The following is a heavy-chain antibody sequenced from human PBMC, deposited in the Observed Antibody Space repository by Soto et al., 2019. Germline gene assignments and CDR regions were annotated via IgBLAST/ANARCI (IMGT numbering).Heavy chain of an antibody. D-gene: IGHD3-16*02. Sequence: PSETLSLTCAVSGDSIRSFYWSWIRQPPGKGLEWIGYIYYSGTTNYNPSLKSRVTISVGTSKKQFFLKLTSLTAADTAVYYCARGAGGRSYRQGYLDPCGQGPLVTVSS. CDR3: ARGAGGRSYRQGYLDP. V-gene: IGHV4-59*01. CDR2: IYYSGTT. J-gene: IGHJ5*02. CDR1: GDSIRSFY.